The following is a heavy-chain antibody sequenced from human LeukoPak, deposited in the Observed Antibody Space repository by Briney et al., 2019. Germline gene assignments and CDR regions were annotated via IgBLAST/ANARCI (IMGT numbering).Heavy chain of an antibody. J-gene: IGHJ6*03. CDR1: GYTFTSYG. Sequence: RASVKVSCKASGYTFTSYGISWVRQAPGQGLEWMGWISAYNGNTNYAQKLQGRVTMTTDTSTSTAYMELRSLRSDDTAVYYCAREQLWLLSGYYYYYMDVWGKGTTVTVSS. V-gene: IGHV1-18*01. CDR2: ISAYNGNT. D-gene: IGHD5-18*01. CDR3: AREQLWLLSGYYYYYMDV.